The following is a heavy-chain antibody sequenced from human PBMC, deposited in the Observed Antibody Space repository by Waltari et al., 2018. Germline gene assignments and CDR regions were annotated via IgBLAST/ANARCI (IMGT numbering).Heavy chain of an antibody. D-gene: IGHD1-1*01. V-gene: IGHV4-38-2*02. CDR2: VYGRSVST. CDR3: ARSTGTTIFDF. Sequence: QVQLQESGPAVVKPSETLSLTCTISGGSISGGFGWSWIRQAPGKGLEWIGIVYGRSVSTYYNPSLQSRVTISKDTSKNQFSLKLSSVTAADTAVYFCARSTGTTIFDFWGQGVLVTVSS. J-gene: IGHJ4*02. CDR1: GGSISGGFG.